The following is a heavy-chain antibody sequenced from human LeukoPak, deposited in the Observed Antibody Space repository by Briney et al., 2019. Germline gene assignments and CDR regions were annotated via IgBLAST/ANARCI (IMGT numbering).Heavy chain of an antibody. CDR1: GYTFTSYA. CDR3: ARSKGVSYGSGSYAHWFDP. V-gene: IGHV1-3*01. CDR2: INAGNGNT. D-gene: IGHD3-10*01. J-gene: IGHJ5*02. Sequence: GASVKVSCKASGYTFTSYAMHWVRQAPGQRLEWMGWINAGNGNTKYSQKFQGRVTITRDTSASTAYMELSSLRPEGTAVYYCARSKGVSYGSGSYAHWFDPWGQGTLVTVSS.